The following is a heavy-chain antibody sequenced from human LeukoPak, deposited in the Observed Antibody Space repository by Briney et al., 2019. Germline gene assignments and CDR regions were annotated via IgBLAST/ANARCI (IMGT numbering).Heavy chain of an antibody. CDR3: AKATCSGASCYRFDY. D-gene: IGHD2-15*01. Sequence: GGSLRLSCAVSGFTFSSYAMHWVRQAPGKGLEWVSSITSTSSSTFYADSVKGRFTISRDNSKKTLHLQMNSVRAEDTAVYYCAKATCSGASCYRFDYWGQGTLVTVSS. CDR2: ITSTSSST. J-gene: IGHJ4*02. V-gene: IGHV3-23*05. CDR1: GFTFSSYA.